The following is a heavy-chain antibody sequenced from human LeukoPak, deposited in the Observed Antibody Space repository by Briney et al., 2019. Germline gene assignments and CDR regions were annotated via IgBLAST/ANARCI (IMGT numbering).Heavy chain of an antibody. Sequence: GGSLRLSCAASGFTFSSYSMNWVRQAPGKGLEWVSSISSSSSYIYYADSVKGRFTISRDNAKNSLYLQMNSLRAEDTAVYYCARDTPYYDSWSGYYTGYVGWFDPWGQGTLVTVSS. CDR3: ARDTPYYDSWSGYYTGYVGWFDP. J-gene: IGHJ5*02. CDR2: ISSSSSYI. CDR1: GFTFSSYS. D-gene: IGHD3-3*01. V-gene: IGHV3-21*01.